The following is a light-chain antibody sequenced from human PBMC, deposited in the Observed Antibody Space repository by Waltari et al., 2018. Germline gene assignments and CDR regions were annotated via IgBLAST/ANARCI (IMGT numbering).Light chain of an antibody. V-gene: IGKV1-9*01. CDR2: AAS. CDR1: QGISNY. J-gene: IGKJ4*01. CDR3: QELDTYPQSLT. Sequence: DIQLTQSPSFLSASIGDRVTITCRASQGISNYLAWYQQKPGTAPKLLIYAASNLQSGVPSRFSGSGSGTEFTLTVSSLQPEDFATYYCQELDTYPQSLTFGGGTKVEI.